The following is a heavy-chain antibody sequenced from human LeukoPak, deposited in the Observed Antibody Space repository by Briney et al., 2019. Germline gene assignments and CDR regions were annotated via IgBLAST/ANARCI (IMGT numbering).Heavy chain of an antibody. V-gene: IGHV3-30*04. D-gene: IGHD1-26*01. J-gene: IGHJ6*02. CDR1: GSTFSSYA. Sequence: GGSLRLSCAASGSTFSSYAMHWVRQAPGKGLEWVAVISHDGSNKYYADSVKGRFTISRDNSKNTLYLQMNSLRAEDTAVYYCARDLTVGGSDWDYYYGMDVWGQGTTVTVSS. CDR2: ISHDGSNK. CDR3: ARDLTVGGSDWDYYYGMDV.